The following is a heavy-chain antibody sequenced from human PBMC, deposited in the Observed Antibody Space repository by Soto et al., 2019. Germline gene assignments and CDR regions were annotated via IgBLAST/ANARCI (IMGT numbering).Heavy chain of an antibody. V-gene: IGHV3-53*01. CDR2: IYSGGST. Sequence: PGGSLRLSCAASGFTVSSNYMSWVRQAPGKGLEWVSVIYSGGSTYYADSVKGRFTISRDNSKNTLYLQMNSLRAEDTAVYYCAREAMVRGNQNYYYYGMDVWGQGTTATVSS. CDR3: AREAMVRGNQNYYYYGMDV. D-gene: IGHD3-10*01. J-gene: IGHJ6*02. CDR1: GFTVSSNY.